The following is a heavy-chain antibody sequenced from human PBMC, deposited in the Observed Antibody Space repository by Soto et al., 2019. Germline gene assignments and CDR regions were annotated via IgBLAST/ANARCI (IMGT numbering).Heavy chain of an antibody. Sequence: GASVKVSCRASGSRFTDYHIHWVRQAPGQGLEWLGRINPKSGGTSTAQKFQGWVTMTRDRSISTVYMELTRLRSDDTAVYFCARGHSTDCSNGVCSFFYNHEMDVWGQGTTVTAP. V-gene: IGHV1-2*04. CDR2: INPKSGGT. J-gene: IGHJ6*02. D-gene: IGHD2-8*01. CDR3: ARGHSTDCSNGVCSFFYNHEMDV. CDR1: GSRFTDYH.